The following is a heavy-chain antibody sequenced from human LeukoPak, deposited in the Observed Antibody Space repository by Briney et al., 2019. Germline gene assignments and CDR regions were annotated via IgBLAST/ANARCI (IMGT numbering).Heavy chain of an antibody. CDR2: IYTSGST. J-gene: IGHJ4*02. Sequence: PSETLSLTCTVSGGSISSYYWSWIRQPAGKGLEWIGRIYTSGSTNYNPSLKSRVTMSVATSKNQFSLKLSSVTAADTAVYYCARGYSSGWFSPPFDYWGQGTLVTVSS. V-gene: IGHV4-4*07. D-gene: IGHD6-19*01. CDR1: GGSISSYY. CDR3: ARGYSSGWFSPPFDY.